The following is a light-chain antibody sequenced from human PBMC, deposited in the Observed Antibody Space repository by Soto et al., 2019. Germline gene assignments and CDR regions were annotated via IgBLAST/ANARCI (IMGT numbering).Light chain of an antibody. Sequence: ALTQPPSASGSPGQSVTISCTGTSSDVGGYNYVSWYQQHPGKAPKLMIYEVSKRPSGVPDRFSGSKSGNTASLTVSGLQAEDEADYYCSSYAGSNNLYVFGTGTKLTVL. CDR2: EVS. CDR1: SSDVGGYNY. J-gene: IGLJ1*01. V-gene: IGLV2-8*01. CDR3: SSYAGSNNLYV.